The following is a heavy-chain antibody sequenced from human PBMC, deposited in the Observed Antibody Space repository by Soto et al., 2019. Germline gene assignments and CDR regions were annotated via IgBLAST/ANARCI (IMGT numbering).Heavy chain of an antibody. CDR2: IYYSGST. CDR1: GGSISSGDYY. D-gene: IGHD3-22*01. J-gene: IGHJ4*01. Sequence: QVQLQESGPGLVKPSQTLSLTCTVSGGSISSGDYYWSWIRQPQGKGLEWIGYIYYSGSTYYNPYLKSRVTISVDTSKTQFSLKLSAVTAADTAVYYCARGSYYYDSSGYYHYWGHASLVIVSS. CDR3: ARGSYYYDSSGYYHY. V-gene: IGHV4-30-4*01.